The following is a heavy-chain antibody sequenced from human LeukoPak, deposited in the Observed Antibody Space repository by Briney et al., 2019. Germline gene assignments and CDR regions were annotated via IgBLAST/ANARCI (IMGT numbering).Heavy chain of an antibody. CDR1: GFTFSNYD. CDR2: ISSSGSTI. CDR3: AELGITMIGGV. D-gene: IGHD3-10*02. J-gene: IGHJ6*04. Sequence: PGGSLRLSCAASGFTFSNYDMHWVRQAPGKGLEWVSYISSSGSTIYYADSVKGRFTISRDNAKNSLYLQMNSLRAEDTAVYYCAELGITMIGGVWGKETTVTISS. V-gene: IGHV3-48*03.